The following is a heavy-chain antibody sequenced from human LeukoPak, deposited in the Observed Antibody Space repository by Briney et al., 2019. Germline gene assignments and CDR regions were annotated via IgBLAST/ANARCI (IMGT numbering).Heavy chain of an antibody. J-gene: IGHJ4*02. Sequence: GGSLRLSCAASGFTLSNAWMNWVRQAPGKGLEWVSYISSSSSTIYYADSVKGRFTISRDNAKNSLYLQMNSLRVEDTAVYYCARDTLFDYWGQGTLVTVSS. CDR1: GFTLSNAW. CDR2: ISSSSSTI. CDR3: ARDTLFDY. V-gene: IGHV3-48*04.